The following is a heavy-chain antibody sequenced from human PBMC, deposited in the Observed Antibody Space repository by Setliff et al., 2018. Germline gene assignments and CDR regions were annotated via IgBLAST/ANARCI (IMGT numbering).Heavy chain of an antibody. CDR1: GGSITRRTYS. J-gene: IGHJ4*03. D-gene: IGHD3-9*01. Sequence: PSETLSLTCSVSGGSITRRTYSWGWVRQPPGKGLEWIGKVDFSGTTYYNLSLKSRVTISVDTTKNHFSLSLTSVTAADTSLYYCVSGTGFTKEPFDYWVPETLLVTVSS. V-gene: IGHV4-39*02. CDR2: VDFSGTT. CDR3: VSGTGFTKEPFDY.